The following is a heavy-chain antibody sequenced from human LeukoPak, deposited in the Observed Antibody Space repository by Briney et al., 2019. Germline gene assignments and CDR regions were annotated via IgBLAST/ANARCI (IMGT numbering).Heavy chain of an antibody. D-gene: IGHD3-3*01. CDR2: IYYSGST. CDR1: GGSISSYY. J-gene: IGHJ4*02. V-gene: IGHV4-59*12. Sequence: SETLSLTCTVSGGSISSYYWSWIRQPPGKGLEWIGYIYYSGSTNYNPSLKSRVTISVDTSKNQFSLKLSSVTAADTAVYYCASGYDFWSGYYVPRGSFDYWGQGTLVTVSS. CDR3: ASGYDFWSGYYVPRGSFDY.